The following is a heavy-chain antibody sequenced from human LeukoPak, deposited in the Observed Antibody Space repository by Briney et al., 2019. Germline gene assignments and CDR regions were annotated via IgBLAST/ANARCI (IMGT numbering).Heavy chain of an antibody. D-gene: IGHD3-22*01. CDR3: ARHDNSGYYSLHY. CDR1: GASISDYY. J-gene: IGHJ4*02. V-gene: IGHV4-59*08. CDR2: GHYTGNS. Sequence: SETLSLTCTVSGASISDYYWSWIRQPPGQGLEWIGFGHYTGNSNYNPALKSRVTTSVDTSKKQFSLKLISVTAADTAVYYCARHDNSGYYSLHYWGQGALVTVPS.